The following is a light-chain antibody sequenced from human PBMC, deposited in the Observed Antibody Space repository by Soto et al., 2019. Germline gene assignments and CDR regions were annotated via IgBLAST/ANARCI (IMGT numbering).Light chain of an antibody. CDR2: AAS. Sequence: IQMTQSPPSLSASVGDRVTITCRASQDIRNFVAWYQQKPGKAPKLLIYAASTLQSGVPSRFSGSGSGTDFPLTINSLQPEDVATYSCQKYSSVPVFGPGTKVEIK. J-gene: IGKJ3*01. CDR1: QDIRNF. V-gene: IGKV1-27*01. CDR3: QKYSSVPV.